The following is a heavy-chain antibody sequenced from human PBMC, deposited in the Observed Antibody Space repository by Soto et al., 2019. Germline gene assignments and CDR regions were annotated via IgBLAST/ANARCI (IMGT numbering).Heavy chain of an antibody. Sequence: QVQLVESGGGVVQPGRSLRLSCAASGFTFSSYGMHWVRQAPGKGLEWVAVIWYDGSNKYYADSVKGRFTISRDNSKNALYLQINRLIAEDTAVYYCARDAEHDYGDYGTQFDYWGQGTLVTVSS. CDR2: IWYDGSNK. J-gene: IGHJ4*02. CDR1: GFTFSSYG. D-gene: IGHD4-17*01. V-gene: IGHV3-33*01. CDR3: ARDAEHDYGDYGTQFDY.